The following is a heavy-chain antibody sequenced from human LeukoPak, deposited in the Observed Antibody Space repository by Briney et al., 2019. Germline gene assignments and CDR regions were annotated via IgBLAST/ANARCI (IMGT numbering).Heavy chain of an antibody. Sequence: PGGSLRLSCAASGFTFSSYWMSWVRQAPGKGLEWVANIKQDGSEEYYVDSVKGRFTISRDNAKNSLYLQMNSLRAEDTAVYYCARGSLPAAVMPSYFDYWGQGTLVTVSS. D-gene: IGHD2-2*01. CDR2: IKQDGSEE. V-gene: IGHV3-7*03. J-gene: IGHJ4*02. CDR1: GFTFSSYW. CDR3: ARGSLPAAVMPSYFDY.